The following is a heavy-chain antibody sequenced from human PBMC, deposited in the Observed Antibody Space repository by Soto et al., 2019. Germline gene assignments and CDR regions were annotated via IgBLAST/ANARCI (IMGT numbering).Heavy chain of an antibody. CDR1: GGTFSSYA. J-gene: IGHJ5*02. CDR3: ARETDPGRYNWFDP. V-gene: IGHV1-69*01. CDR2: IIPIFGTA. D-gene: IGHD3-3*01. Sequence: QVQRVQSGAEVKKPGSSVKVSCKASGGTFSSYAISWVRQAPGQGLEWMGGIIPIFGTANYAQKFQGRVTITADEYTSTAYLELSSLRSEDTAVYYCARETDPGRYNWFDPWGQGTLVTVSS.